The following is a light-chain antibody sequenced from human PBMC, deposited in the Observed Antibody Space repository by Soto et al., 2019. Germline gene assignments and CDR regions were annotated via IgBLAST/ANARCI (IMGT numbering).Light chain of an antibody. CDR3: QQGLT. J-gene: IGKJ4*01. CDR1: QSISFTY. Sequence: ENVLTQSPGTLSLSPGERATLSCRASQSISFTYLAWYQQKPGQAPRLLIYGASSRATGIPDRFSGSGSGTDFTLTISRLEPEDFAVYYCQQGLTFGGGTKVEI. CDR2: GAS. V-gene: IGKV3-20*01.